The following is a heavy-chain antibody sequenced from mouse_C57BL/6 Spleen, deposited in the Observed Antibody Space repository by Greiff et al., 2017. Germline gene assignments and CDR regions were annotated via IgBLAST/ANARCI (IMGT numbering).Heavy chain of an antibody. V-gene: IGHV1-52*01. CDR2: IDPSDSET. D-gene: IGHD1-1*01. CDR3: ARRLFDWYFDV. Sequence: QVQLQQPGAELVRPGSSVKLSCKASGYTFTSYWMHWVKQRPIQGLEWIGNIDPSDSETHYNQKFKDKATLTVDKSSSTAYMQLSRLTSEDSAVYYCARRLFDWYFDVWGTGTTVTVSS. J-gene: IGHJ1*03. CDR1: GYTFTSYW.